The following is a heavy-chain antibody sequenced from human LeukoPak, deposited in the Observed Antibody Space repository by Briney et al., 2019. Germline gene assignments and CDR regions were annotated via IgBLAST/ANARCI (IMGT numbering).Heavy chain of an antibody. J-gene: IGHJ4*02. Sequence: PGGSLRLSCAASGFTFSSYSMNWVRQAPGKGLEWVSSISSSSSYIYYADSEKGRFTISRDNAKNSLYLQMNSLRAEDTAVYYCANEGDYGEGYWGQGTLVTVSS. CDR1: GFTFSSYS. V-gene: IGHV3-21*01. CDR3: ANEGDYGEGY. D-gene: IGHD4-17*01. CDR2: ISSSSSYI.